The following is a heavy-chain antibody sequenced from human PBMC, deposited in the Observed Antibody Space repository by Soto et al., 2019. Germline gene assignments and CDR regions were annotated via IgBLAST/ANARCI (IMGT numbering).Heavy chain of an antibody. CDR2: IWYDGSNK. D-gene: IGHD2-21*01. J-gene: IGHJ5*02. Sequence: GGSLRLSCAASGFTFSSYGMHWVRQAPGKGLEWVAVIWYDGSNKYYADSVKGRFTISRDNSKNTLYLQMNSLRAEDTAVYYCARDRFRGDNWLDPWGQGTLVTVSS. CDR1: GFTFSSYG. CDR3: ARDRFRGDNWLDP. V-gene: IGHV3-33*01.